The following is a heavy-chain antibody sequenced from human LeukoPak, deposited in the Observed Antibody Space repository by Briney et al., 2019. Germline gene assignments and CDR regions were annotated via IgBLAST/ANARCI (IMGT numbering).Heavy chain of an antibody. CDR2: INHSGST. J-gene: IGHJ4*02. D-gene: IGHD6-19*01. CDR1: GGSFSGYY. V-gene: IGHV4-34*01. CDR3: ARIRSSGSRVDY. Sequence: SETLSLTCAVYGGSFSGYYWSWIRQPPGKGLEWMGEINHSGSTNYNPSLKSRVTISVDTSKNQFPLKLSSVTAADTAVYYCARIRSSGSRVDYWGQGTRVSVSS.